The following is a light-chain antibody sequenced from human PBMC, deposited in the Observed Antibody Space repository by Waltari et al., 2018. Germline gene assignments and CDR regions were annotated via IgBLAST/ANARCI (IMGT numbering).Light chain of an antibody. Sequence: QSALTQPASVSGSPGQSITISCTGTSSDVGASNLIFWYPQHPGKAPTLMIYEVNKRPSVVSNCCSGAKSDNTASRTISGLQAEDEAYYYCCSYAGRSTLVFGGGTNLTVL. CDR2: EVN. V-gene: IGLV2-23*02. CDR3: CSYAGRSTLV. CDR1: SSDVGASNL. J-gene: IGLJ3*02.